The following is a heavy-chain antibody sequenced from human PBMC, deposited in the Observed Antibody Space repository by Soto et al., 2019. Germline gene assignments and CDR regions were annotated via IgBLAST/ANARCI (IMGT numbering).Heavy chain of an antibody. CDR3: ARAGEGFDM. CDR1: GFTFSSYG. CDR2: IWYDGSEK. D-gene: IGHD7-27*01. J-gene: IGHJ3*02. V-gene: IGHV3-33*01. Sequence: QVQLAESGGGVVQPGRSLRLSCAASGFTFSSYGMHWVRQAPGKGLEWVAVIWYDGSEKYYPDSVKGRFTISRDNSKNTLYLQMNSLRAEDTAVYYCARAGEGFDMWGQGTMVTVSS.